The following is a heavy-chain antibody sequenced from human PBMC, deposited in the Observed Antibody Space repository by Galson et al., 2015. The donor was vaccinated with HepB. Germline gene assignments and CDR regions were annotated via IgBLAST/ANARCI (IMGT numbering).Heavy chain of an antibody. CDR1: GYTFTSYG. CDR3: ARGGWTVTTYDAFDI. V-gene: IGHV1-69*13. Sequence: SVKVSCKASGYTFTSYGISWVRQAPGQGLEWMGGIIPIFGTANYAQKFQGRVTITADESTSTAYMELSSLRSKDTAVYYCARGGWTVTTYDAFDIWGQGTMVTVSS. CDR2: IIPIFGTA. J-gene: IGHJ3*02. D-gene: IGHD4-17*01.